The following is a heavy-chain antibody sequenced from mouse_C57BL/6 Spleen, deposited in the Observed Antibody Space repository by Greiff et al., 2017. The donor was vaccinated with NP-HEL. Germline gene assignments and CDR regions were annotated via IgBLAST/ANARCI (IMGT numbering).Heavy chain of an antibody. CDR1: GYTFTSYG. J-gene: IGHJ1*03. V-gene: IGHV1-81*01. CDR3: ARYGTTVVARGWYFDV. D-gene: IGHD1-1*01. CDR2: IYPRSGNT. Sequence: QVQLQQSGAELARPGASVKLSCKASGYTFTSYGISWVKQRTGQGLEWIGEIYPRSGNTYYNEKFKGKATLTADKSSSTAYMELRSLTSEDSAVYFCARYGTTVVARGWYFDVWGTGTTVTVSS.